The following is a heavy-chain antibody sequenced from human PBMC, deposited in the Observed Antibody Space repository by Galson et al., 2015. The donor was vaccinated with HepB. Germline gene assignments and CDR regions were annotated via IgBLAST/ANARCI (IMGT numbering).Heavy chain of an antibody. CDR1: GFTFSDYY. CDR3: ARRRRLGYCSSTSCYTGADYYGMDV. J-gene: IGHJ6*02. V-gene: IGHV3-11*01. D-gene: IGHD2-2*02. CDR2: ISSSGSTI. Sequence: SLRLSCAASGFTFSDYYMSWIRQAPGKGLEWVSYISSSGSTIYYADSVKGRFTISRDNAKNSLYLQMNSLRAEDTAVYYCARRRRLGYCSSTSCYTGADYYGMDVWGQGTTVTVSS.